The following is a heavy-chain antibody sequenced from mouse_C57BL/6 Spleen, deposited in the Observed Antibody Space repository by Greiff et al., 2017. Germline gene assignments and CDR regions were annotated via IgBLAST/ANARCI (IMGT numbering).Heavy chain of an antibody. CDR3: ARSGYYGSSSWFAY. J-gene: IGHJ3*01. D-gene: IGHD1-1*01. Sequence: EVQLQQSGPELVKPGASVKIPCKASGYTFTDYNMDWVKQSHGKSLEWIGDINPNNGGTIYNQKFKGKATLTVDKSSSTAYMELRSLTSEDTAGYYCARSGYYGSSSWFAYWGQGTLVTVSA. CDR2: INPNNGGT. CDR1: GYTFTDYN. V-gene: IGHV1-18*01.